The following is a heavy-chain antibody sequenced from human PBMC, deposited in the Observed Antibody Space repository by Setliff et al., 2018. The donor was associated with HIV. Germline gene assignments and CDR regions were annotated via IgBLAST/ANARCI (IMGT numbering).Heavy chain of an antibody. D-gene: IGHD3-10*01. CDR1: GGSISSSSYY. J-gene: IGHJ5*02. Sequence: SETLSLTCTVSGGSISSSSYYWGWIRQPPGKGLEWIGSIYYSGSTYYNPSLKSRVTISVDTSKNQFSLKLSSVTAADTAVYYCARVDMVRGAIITWLRWFDPWGQGTLVTVSS. CDR2: IYYSGST. CDR3: ARVDMVRGAIITWLRWFDP. V-gene: IGHV4-39*01.